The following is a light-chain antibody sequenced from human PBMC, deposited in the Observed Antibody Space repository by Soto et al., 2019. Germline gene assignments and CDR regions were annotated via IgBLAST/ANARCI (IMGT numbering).Light chain of an antibody. CDR3: QQYGGSPRT. J-gene: IGKJ1*01. V-gene: IGKV3-15*01. CDR1: QSVATN. CDR2: GAS. Sequence: EILLTQSPATPSFSPWGRAIPSCRASQSVATNVAWYQQRPGQAPRLLIYGASKRAIGLPARFSGSGSGTEFTLTITSLQSEDFAVYYCQQYGGSPRTFGQGTKVDIK.